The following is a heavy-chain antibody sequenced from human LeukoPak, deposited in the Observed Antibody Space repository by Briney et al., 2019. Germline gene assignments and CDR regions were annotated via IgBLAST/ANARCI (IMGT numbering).Heavy chain of an antibody. CDR3: ARIIGISGTYPTDY. V-gene: IGHV3-21*06. D-gene: IGHD1-26*01. Sequence: GGSLRLSCAASGFTFRTYSMNWVRQAPGKGPEWVSSISSTSTYIYYADSMKGRFIISRDNARNSLYLEMNSLRAEDTAVYYCARIIGISGTYPTDYWGQGTLVTVSS. CDR1: GFTFRTYS. CDR2: ISSTSTYI. J-gene: IGHJ4*02.